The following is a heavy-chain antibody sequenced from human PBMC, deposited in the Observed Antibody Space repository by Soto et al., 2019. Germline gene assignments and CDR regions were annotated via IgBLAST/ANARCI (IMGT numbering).Heavy chain of an antibody. V-gene: IGHV4-4*02. Sequence: SETLSLTCAVSGVSLTSGNWWTWVRQSPQRGLEYIGEIFHDGTANYYPSFERRVAMSVDTSRNQFSLKLTSVTAADTAVYFCARLVYDTRLNYMYFDFWGPGTLVTVSS. CDR1: GVSLTSGNW. J-gene: IGHJ4*02. D-gene: IGHD3-10*01. CDR3: ARLVYDTRLNYMYFDF. CDR2: IFHDGTA.